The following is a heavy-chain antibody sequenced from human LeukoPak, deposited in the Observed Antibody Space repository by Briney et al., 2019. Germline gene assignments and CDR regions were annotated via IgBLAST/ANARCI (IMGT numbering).Heavy chain of an antibody. CDR3: AREGEQWLVLY. CDR1: GYSISSGYY. V-gene: IGHV4-38-2*02. CDR2: IYHSGST. J-gene: IGHJ4*02. D-gene: IGHD6-19*01. Sequence: PSETLSLTCAVSGYSISSGYYWGWIRQPPGKGLEWIGSIYHSGSTYYNPSLKSRVTISVDTSKNQFSLKLSSVTAADTAVYYCAREGEQWLVLYWGREPWSPSPQ.